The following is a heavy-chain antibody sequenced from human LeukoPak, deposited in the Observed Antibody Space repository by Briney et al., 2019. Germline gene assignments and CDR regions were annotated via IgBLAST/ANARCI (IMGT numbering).Heavy chain of an antibody. J-gene: IGHJ4*02. V-gene: IGHV3-15*01. Sequence: GGSLRLSCVDSGFTFTNAWMSWVRRAPGKGLEWIGRIKSKTDGETTNYAEPVRGRFTISRDDSKSAVYLQMNSLKIEDTAVYYCTTDLGTYYHGSQRLIPIDYWGQGTLVTVSS. CDR2: IKSKTDGETT. CDR1: GFTFTNAW. CDR3: TTDLGTYYHGSQRLIPIDY. D-gene: IGHD3-10*01.